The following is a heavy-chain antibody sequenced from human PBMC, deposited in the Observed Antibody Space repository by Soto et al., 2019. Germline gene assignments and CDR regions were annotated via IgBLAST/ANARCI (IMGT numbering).Heavy chain of an antibody. D-gene: IGHD2-2*01. Sequence: PSETLSLTCTVSGGSISSSSYYWGWIRQPPGKGLEWIGSIYYSGSTYYNPSLKSRVTISVDTSKNQFSLKLSSVTAADTAVYYCARHKGYCISTSCYASVWFDPWGQGTLVTVSS. V-gene: IGHV4-39*01. CDR1: GGSISSSSYY. CDR3: ARHKGYCISTSCYASVWFDP. J-gene: IGHJ5*02. CDR2: IYYSGST.